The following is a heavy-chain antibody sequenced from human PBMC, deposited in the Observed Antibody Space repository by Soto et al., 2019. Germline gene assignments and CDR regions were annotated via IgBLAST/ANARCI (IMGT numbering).Heavy chain of an antibody. D-gene: IGHD6-19*01. Sequence: HPGGSLRLSCAASGFTFSSYAMSWVRQAPGKGLEWVSGISGSGGSTYNADSVKGRFTISRDYAKNTLYLQMNSLRAEDTAVYYCAKIKGGSAWFMYQNYFDYWGQGTLVTVSS. V-gene: IGHV3-23*01. CDR3: AKIKGGSAWFMYQNYFDY. CDR2: ISGSGGST. J-gene: IGHJ4*02. CDR1: GFTFSSYA.